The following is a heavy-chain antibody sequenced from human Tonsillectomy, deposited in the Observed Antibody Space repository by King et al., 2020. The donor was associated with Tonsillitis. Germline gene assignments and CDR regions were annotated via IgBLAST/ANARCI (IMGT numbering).Heavy chain of an antibody. J-gene: IGHJ6*03. Sequence: EVQLVESGGGLVQPGGSLRLSCAASELTVSDNYMNWVRQAPGKGLEWVSVIYSGGSTYYADSVKGRFTFSRDNSKNTLYLQMNNVRAADTAVYYCAGTTPNKRHYYYYMDVWGKGTTXTVSS. CDR2: IYSGGST. D-gene: IGHD4-17*01. CDR1: ELTVSDNY. V-gene: IGHV3-66*01. CDR3: AGTTPNKRHYYYYMDV.